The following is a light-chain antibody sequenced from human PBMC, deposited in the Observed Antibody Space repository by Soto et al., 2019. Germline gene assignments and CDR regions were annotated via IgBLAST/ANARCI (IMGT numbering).Light chain of an antibody. CDR3: SSYAGSNMGV. J-gene: IGLJ1*01. CDR1: SSDVGGYKF. CDR2: EVT. V-gene: IGLV2-8*01. Sequence: QSALTQPPSASGSPGQSVTISCTGTSSDVGGYKFVSWYQQHPGKSPKLLIYEVTQRPSGVPDRFSGSKSGTTASLTVSGLQAEDDADYYCSSYAGSNMGVFGTGTKVTVL.